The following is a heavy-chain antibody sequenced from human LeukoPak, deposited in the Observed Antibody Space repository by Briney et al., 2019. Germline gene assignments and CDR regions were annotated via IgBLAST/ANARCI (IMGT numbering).Heavy chain of an antibody. V-gene: IGHV4-38-2*01. CDR2: IYYSGST. J-gene: IGHJ4*02. CDR3: ATSYSSDWAFDY. CDR1: GYSGNSNYF. Sequence: SETLSLTCSVFGYSGNSNYFWDWIRQPPGKGLEWIGSIYYSGSTYYNPSLKSRVTISEDMSKNQFYLKVNSVTAADTAVSYCATSYSSDWAFDYWGQGALVTVSS. D-gene: IGHD6-19*01.